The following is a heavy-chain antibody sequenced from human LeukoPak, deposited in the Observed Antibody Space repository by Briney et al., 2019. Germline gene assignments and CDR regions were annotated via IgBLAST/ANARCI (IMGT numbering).Heavy chain of an antibody. CDR1: GFTVSSNY. Sequence: GGSLRLSCAASGFTVSSNYMSWVCQAPGKGLEWVSVIYSGGSTYYADSVKGRFTISRDSSKNTVFLQMNSLRAEDTAVYYCARPKYSYGSFDYWGQGTLVTVSS. J-gene: IGHJ4*02. CDR2: IYSGGST. V-gene: IGHV3-66*04. CDR3: ARPKYSYGSFDY. D-gene: IGHD5-18*01.